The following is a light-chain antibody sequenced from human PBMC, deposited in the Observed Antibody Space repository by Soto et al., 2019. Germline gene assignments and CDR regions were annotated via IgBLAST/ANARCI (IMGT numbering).Light chain of an antibody. CDR3: SSYTSSSTLEV. Sequence: QSALTQPASVSGSPGQSITISCTGTSGDVGGYNYVSWYQQHPGKAPKLMIYDVSNRPSGVSNRFSGSKSGNTASLTISGLQAEDEADYYCSSYTSSSTLEVFGGGTKVTVL. CDR1: SGDVGGYNY. V-gene: IGLV2-14*01. CDR2: DVS. J-gene: IGLJ2*01.